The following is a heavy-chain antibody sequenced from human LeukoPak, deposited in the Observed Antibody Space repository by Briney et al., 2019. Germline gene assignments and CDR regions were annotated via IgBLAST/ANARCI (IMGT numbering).Heavy chain of an antibody. D-gene: IGHD2-21*01. CDR3: ARVFIPMSTYYYYGMDV. J-gene: IGHJ6*04. CDR2: ILSILGIA. V-gene: IGHV1-69*04. CDR1: GGTFSSYA. Sequence: ASVKVSCKASGGTFSSYAISWVRQAPGQGRVWVGRILSILGIANYAQKFQGRVTITADKSTSTAYLELSSLRSEDTAVYYCARVFIPMSTYYYYGMDVWGEGTTVTVSS.